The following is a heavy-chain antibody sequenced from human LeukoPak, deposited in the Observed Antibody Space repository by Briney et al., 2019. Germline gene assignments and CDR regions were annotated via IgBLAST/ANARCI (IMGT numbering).Heavy chain of an antibody. CDR2: IGTAADT. Sequence: GGSRRLSCAASGFTFSSYDMHWVRQAPGRGLEWVSSIGTAADTYSPGSVKGRFTISRENAKNSLYLQMNSLRAGDTAVYYCARGPIVGITETKGYFDYWGQGILVTVSS. D-gene: IGHD1-7*01. V-gene: IGHV3-13*01. J-gene: IGHJ4*02. CDR1: GFTFSSYD. CDR3: ARGPIVGITETKGYFDY.